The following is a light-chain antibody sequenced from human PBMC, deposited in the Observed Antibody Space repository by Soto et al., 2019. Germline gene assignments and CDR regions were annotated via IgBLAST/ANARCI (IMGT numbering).Light chain of an antibody. J-gene: IGLJ2*01. Sequence: QSALTQPASVSGSPGLSITISCTGTSSDVGGYHYVSWYQQHPGKAPKLMLFDVSHRPSGVSHRFSGSKSGNTASLTISGLQAEDEADYYCSSYSVSSTLVFGGGTKLPVL. V-gene: IGLV2-14*01. CDR1: SSDVGGYHY. CDR2: DVS. CDR3: SSYSVSSTLV.